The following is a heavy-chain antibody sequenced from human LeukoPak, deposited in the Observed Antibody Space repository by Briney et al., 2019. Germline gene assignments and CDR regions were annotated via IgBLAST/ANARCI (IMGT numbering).Heavy chain of an antibody. CDR1: GFTFSSYG. CDR2: ISYDGSNK. J-gene: IGHJ6*04. D-gene: IGHD2-2*01. V-gene: IGHV3-30*03. Sequence: GRSLRLSCAASGFTFSSYGMHRVRQAPGKGLEWVAVISYDGSNKYYADSVKGRFTISRDNSKNTLYLQMNSLRAEDTAVYYCATLVVPTSLNYYYYGMDVWGKGTTVTVSS. CDR3: ATLVVPTSLNYYYYGMDV.